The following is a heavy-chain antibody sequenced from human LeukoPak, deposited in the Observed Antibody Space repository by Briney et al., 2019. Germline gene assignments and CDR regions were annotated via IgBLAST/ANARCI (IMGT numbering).Heavy chain of an antibody. CDR3: ARLWFGELSYFDY. CDR2: IYYSGST. CDR1: GGSISSYY. V-gene: IGHV4-59*08. D-gene: IGHD3-10*01. Sequence: PSGTLSLTCTVSGGSISSYYWSWIRQPPGKGLEWIGYIYYSGSTNYNPSLKSRVTISVDTSKNQFSLKLSSVTAADTAVYYCARLWFGELSYFDYWGQGTLVTVSS. J-gene: IGHJ4*02.